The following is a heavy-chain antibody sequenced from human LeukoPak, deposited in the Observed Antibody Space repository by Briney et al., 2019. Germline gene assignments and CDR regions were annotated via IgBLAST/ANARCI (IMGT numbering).Heavy chain of an antibody. CDR1: GFTFSSYA. Sequence: GSLRLSCAASGFTFSSYAMSWVRQAPGKGLEWVSAISGSGGSTYYADSVKGRFTISRDNSKNTLYLQMNSLRAEDTAVYYCAKDRITFGGVIVDFDYWGQGTLVTVSS. J-gene: IGHJ4*02. V-gene: IGHV3-23*01. CDR2: ISGSGGST. CDR3: AKDRITFGGVIVDFDY. D-gene: IGHD3-16*02.